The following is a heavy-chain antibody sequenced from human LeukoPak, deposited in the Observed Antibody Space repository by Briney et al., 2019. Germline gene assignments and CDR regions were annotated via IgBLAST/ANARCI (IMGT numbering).Heavy chain of an antibody. J-gene: IGHJ5*02. V-gene: IGHV3-43*02. D-gene: IGHD3-10*01. CDR1: GFTFDDYA. Sequence: GGSLRLSCAASGFTFDDYAMHWVRQAPGKGLEWVSLISGDGGSTYYADSVKGRFTISRDNSKNSLYLQMNSLRTEDTALYYCAKDVYMVRGGVPWFDPWGQETLVTVSS. CDR2: ISGDGGST. CDR3: AKDVYMVRGGVPWFDP.